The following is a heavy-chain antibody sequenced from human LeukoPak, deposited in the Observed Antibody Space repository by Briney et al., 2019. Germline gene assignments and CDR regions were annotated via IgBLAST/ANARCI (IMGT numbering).Heavy chain of an antibody. J-gene: IGHJ4*02. V-gene: IGHV3-48*04. CDR2: ISSSSSTI. CDR3: ARGTAAVYFDH. CDR1: GFSFSTSG. Sequence: GGSLRLSCAASGFSFSTSGVNWVRQAPGKGLEWVSYISSSSSTIYYADSVKGRFTISRDNAKNSLYLQMNSLRAEDTAVYYCARGTAAVYFDHWGQGILVTVSS. D-gene: IGHD6-13*01.